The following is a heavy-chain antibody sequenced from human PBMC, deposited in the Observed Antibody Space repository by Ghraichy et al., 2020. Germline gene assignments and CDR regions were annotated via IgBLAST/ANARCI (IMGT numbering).Heavy chain of an antibody. V-gene: IGHV4-4*02. J-gene: IGHJ6*02. CDR3: ASGLSEAAGSNYYYGMDV. CDR2: IYHSGST. D-gene: IGHD6-13*01. CDR1: GGSISSSNW. Sequence: SETLSLTCAVSGGSISSSNWWSWVRQPPGKGLEWIGEIYHSGSTNYNPSLKSRITISVDKSKNQFSLKLSSVTAADTAVYYCASGLSEAAGSNYYYGMDVWGQGTTVTVSS.